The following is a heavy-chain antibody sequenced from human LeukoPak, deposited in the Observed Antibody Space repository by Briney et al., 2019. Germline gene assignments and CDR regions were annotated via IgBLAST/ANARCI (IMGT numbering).Heavy chain of an antibody. Sequence: ASVKVSCKASGGTFSSYAISWVRQAPGQGLEWMGWINPNSGGTNYAQKFQDRVTLTRDTSISTAYMELSSLRSDDTAVYYCARRDRLSAAANGMDVWGQGTTVTVSS. CDR3: ARRDRLSAAANGMDV. D-gene: IGHD6-13*01. V-gene: IGHV1-2*02. CDR1: GGTFSSYA. CDR2: INPNSGGT. J-gene: IGHJ6*02.